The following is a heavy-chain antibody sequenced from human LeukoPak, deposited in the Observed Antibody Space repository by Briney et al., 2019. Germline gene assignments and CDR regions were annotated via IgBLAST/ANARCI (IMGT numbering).Heavy chain of an antibody. J-gene: IGHJ6*03. CDR3: ARSRSFLTGFDYFYMDV. D-gene: IGHD3-9*01. CDR1: GFTFSSYA. CDR2: IYYSGST. Sequence: PGGSLRLSCAASGFTFSSYAMHWIRQPPGKGLEWIGYIYYSGSTSYNPSLKSRVTISVDMSKNQFSLRLSSVTAADTAVYYCARSRSFLTGFDYFYMDVWGKGTTVTVSS. V-gene: IGHV4-59*01.